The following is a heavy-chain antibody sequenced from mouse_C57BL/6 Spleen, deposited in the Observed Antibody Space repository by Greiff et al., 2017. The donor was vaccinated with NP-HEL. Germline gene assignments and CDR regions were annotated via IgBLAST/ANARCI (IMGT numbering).Heavy chain of an antibody. J-gene: IGHJ3*01. Sequence: VQLQQSGPELVKPGASVKISCKASGYAFSSSWMNWVKQRPGKGLEWIGRIYPGDGDTNYNGKFKGKATLTADKSSSTAYMQLSSLTSEDSAVYFCARWEGGYDAAWFAYWGQGTLVTVSA. CDR1: GYAFSSSW. CDR2: IYPGDGDT. CDR3: ARWEGGYDAAWFAY. D-gene: IGHD2-2*01. V-gene: IGHV1-82*01.